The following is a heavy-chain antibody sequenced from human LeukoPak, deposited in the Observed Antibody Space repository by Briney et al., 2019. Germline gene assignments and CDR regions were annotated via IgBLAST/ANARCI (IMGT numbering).Heavy chain of an antibody. CDR1: GGSFSGYY. CDR2: INHSGST. CDR3: ARLIYSRGLGY. J-gene: IGHJ4*02. D-gene: IGHD3-16*01. V-gene: IGHV4-34*01. Sequence: SETLSLTCAVYGGSFSGYYWSWIRQPPGKGLEWIGEINHSGSTNYNPSLKSRVTISVGTSKNQFSLKLSSVTAADTAVYYCARLIYSRGLGYWGQGTLVTVSS.